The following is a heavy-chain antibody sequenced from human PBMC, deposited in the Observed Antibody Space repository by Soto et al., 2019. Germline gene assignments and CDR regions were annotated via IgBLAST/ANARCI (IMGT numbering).Heavy chain of an antibody. CDR1: RYTFHYYG. V-gene: IGHV1-18*04. D-gene: IGHD3-22*01. CDR2: SRAHNGDT. J-gene: IGHJ4*02. CDR3: ARDWSRYFDSSGLMWLY. Sequence: ASVQFSRMGSRYTFHYYGSSWVRQPPGQRLERVGWSRAHNGDTKYAQNLQGRRTLTTETSTCTAYMGLTSQTSDDTAVYYCARDWSRYFDSSGLMWLYRGQGTFGTVSS.